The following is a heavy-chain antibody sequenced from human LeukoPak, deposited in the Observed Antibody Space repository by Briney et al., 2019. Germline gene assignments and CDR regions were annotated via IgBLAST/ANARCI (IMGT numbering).Heavy chain of an antibody. CDR2: INPNSGGT. Sequence: GASVKVSCKASGYTFTGYYMHWVRQAPGQGLEWMGWINPNSGGTNYAQKFQGRVTMTRDTSISTAYMELGRLRSDDTAVYYRARDAYYDFWSGDRDYYYMDVWGKGTTVTVSS. D-gene: IGHD3-3*01. CDR3: ARDAYYDFWSGDRDYYYMDV. CDR1: GYTFTGYY. V-gene: IGHV1-2*02. J-gene: IGHJ6*03.